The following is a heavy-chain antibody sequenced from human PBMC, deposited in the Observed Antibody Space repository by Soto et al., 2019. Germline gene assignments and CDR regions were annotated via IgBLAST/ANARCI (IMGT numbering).Heavy chain of an antibody. CDR2: IIPIFGTA. CDR1: GGTFSSYA. D-gene: IGHD3-3*01. Sequence: GASVKVSCKASGGTFSSYAISWVRQAPGQGLEWMGGIIPIFGTANYAQKFQGRVTITADESTSTAYMELSSLRSEDTAVYYCASTYDFWSGYYYYGMDVWGQGTTVTVSS. J-gene: IGHJ6*02. CDR3: ASTYDFWSGYYYYGMDV. V-gene: IGHV1-69*13.